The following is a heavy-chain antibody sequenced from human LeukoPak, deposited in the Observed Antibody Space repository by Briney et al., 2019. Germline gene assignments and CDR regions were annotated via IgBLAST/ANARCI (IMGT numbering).Heavy chain of an antibody. V-gene: IGHV3-48*03. CDR2: ISSSSIT. CDR3: ARSLSGYITDPFFDQ. D-gene: IGHD5-12*01. Sequence: GGSLRLSCVVSGFSFSSLEMHWVRQAPGKGLEWVSYISSSSITLYADSVKGRFTISRDNARDSLYLQMNSLRAEDTAVYYCARSLSGYITDPFFDQWGQGALVTVSS. CDR1: GFSFSSLE. J-gene: IGHJ4*02.